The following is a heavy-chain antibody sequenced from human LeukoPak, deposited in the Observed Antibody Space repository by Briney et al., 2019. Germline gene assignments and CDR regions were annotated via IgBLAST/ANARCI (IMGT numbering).Heavy chain of an antibody. J-gene: IGHJ4*02. Sequence: SETLSLTCAVYGGSFSGYYWSWIRQPPGKGLEWIGEINHSGSTNYNPSPKSRVTISLDTSKNQLSLKLRSVTAADTAVYYCAGHHPRNTVDFWGQGTLVTVSS. CDR3: AGHHPRNTVDF. CDR1: GGSFSGYY. D-gene: IGHD2/OR15-2a*01. V-gene: IGHV4-34*01. CDR2: INHSGST.